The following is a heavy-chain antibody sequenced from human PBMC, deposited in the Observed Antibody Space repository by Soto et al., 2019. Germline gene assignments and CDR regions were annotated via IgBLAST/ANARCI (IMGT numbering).Heavy chain of an antibody. Sequence: GSLRRSCAASVFTFRSYCMSWVRQAPGKGLEWVANIKQDGSEKYYVDSVRGRFTISRDNAKNSLYLQMNSLRAEDTAVYYCARVGAAAALGAFDIWGQGTMVTVSS. CDR3: ARVGAAAALGAFDI. CDR2: IKQDGSEK. V-gene: IGHV3-7*01. J-gene: IGHJ3*02. CDR1: VFTFRSYC. D-gene: IGHD6-13*01.